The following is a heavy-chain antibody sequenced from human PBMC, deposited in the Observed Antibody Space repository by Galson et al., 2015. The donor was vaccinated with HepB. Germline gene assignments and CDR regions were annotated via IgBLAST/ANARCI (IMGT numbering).Heavy chain of an antibody. Sequence: SLRLSCAASGFPFNNAWMTWVRQAPGMGLEWVGRIKSKTDGETTDSAAPVKGRFNISRDDSNNRLYLQMNSLKPEDTAVYYCTTDVYYSTYWSWLDPWGQGTLVTVSS. CDR3: TTDVYYSTYWSWLDP. D-gene: IGHD2-8*02. J-gene: IGHJ5*02. CDR1: GFPFNNAW. V-gene: IGHV3-15*01. CDR2: IKSKTDGETT.